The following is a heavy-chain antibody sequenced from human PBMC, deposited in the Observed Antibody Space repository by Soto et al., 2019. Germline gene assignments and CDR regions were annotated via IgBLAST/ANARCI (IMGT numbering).Heavy chain of an antibody. J-gene: IGHJ6*02. Sequence: PSGTLSLTCAVSGGSLSSSNWWSWVRQPPLKGLEWIGEIYHSGSTNYNPSLKSRVTISVDKSKNQFSLKLSSVTAADTAVYYCARDPRGGNYVSYYYYGMDVWGQGTTVTVSS. D-gene: IGHD1-7*01. CDR2: IYHSGST. CDR3: ARDPRGGNYVSYYYYGMDV. V-gene: IGHV4-4*02. CDR1: GGSLSSSNW.